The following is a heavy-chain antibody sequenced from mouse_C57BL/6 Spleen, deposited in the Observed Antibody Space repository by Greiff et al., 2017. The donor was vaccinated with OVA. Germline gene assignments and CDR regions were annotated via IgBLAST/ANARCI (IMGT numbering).Heavy chain of an antibody. CDR1: GYTFTSYW. J-gene: IGHJ2*01. V-gene: IGHV1-5*01. D-gene: IGHD1-1*01. Sequence: VQLQQSGPVLARPGASVKMSCKTSGYTFTSYWMHWVKQRPGQGLEWIGAIYPGNSDTSYNQKFKGKANLTAVTSASTAYMELSSLTNEDSAVYYCTSSYPGSEYFDYWGQGTTLTVSS. CDR3: TSSYPGSEYFDY. CDR2: IYPGNSDT.